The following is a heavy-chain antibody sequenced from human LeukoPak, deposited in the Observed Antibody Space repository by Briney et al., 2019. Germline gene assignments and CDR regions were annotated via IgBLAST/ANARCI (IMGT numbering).Heavy chain of an antibody. D-gene: IGHD2-2*01. CDR3: ARAQVGRLDP. CDR2: INPNSGGT. J-gene: IGHJ5*02. CDR1: GGTFSSYA. V-gene: IGHV1-2*02. Sequence: ASVKVSCKASGGTFSSYAIRWVRQAPGQGLEWMGWINPNSGGTNYAQKFQGRVTMTRDTSISTAYMELSRLRSDDTAVYYCARAQVGRLDPWGQGTLVTVSS.